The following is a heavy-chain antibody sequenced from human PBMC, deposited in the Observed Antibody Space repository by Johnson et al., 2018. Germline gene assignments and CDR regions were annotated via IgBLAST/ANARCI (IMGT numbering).Heavy chain of an antibody. CDR2: ISWNSGSI. CDR3: AKDGRLLRYFDWAFIFQH. D-gene: IGHD3-9*01. J-gene: IGHJ1*01. CDR1: GFTFDDYA. Sequence: EVQLVESGGGLVEPGRSLRLSCAASGFTFDDYAMHWVRQAPGKGLEWVSGISWNSGSIGYADTVKGRFTSSRDNAKNSLYLQMTRPRAEDTAVYYCAKDGRLLRYFDWAFIFQHWGQGTLVTVSS. V-gene: IGHV3-9*01.